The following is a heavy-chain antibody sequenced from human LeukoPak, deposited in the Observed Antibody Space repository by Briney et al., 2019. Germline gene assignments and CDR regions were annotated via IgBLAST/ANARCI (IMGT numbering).Heavy chain of an antibody. V-gene: IGHV4-38-2*02. CDR1: GVSISNGYW. CDR3: ARETRLVSRYFDC. Sequence: SETLSLTCAVSGVSISNGYWWTWVRQSPGKGLEWIGSIYYSGSTYYNPSLKSRATISVDTSKNQFSLKLSSVTAADTAVYYCARETRLVSRYFDCWGQGTLVTVSS. J-gene: IGHJ4*02. D-gene: IGHD6-6*01. CDR2: IYYSGST.